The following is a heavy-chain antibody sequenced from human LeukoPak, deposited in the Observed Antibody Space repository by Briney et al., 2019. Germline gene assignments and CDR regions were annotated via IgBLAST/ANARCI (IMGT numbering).Heavy chain of an antibody. D-gene: IGHD3-3*01. CDR3: ARDSYYDFWSGYYTNYYYFDY. J-gene: IGHJ4*02. Sequence: PGGSLRLSCAASGFTFSSYSMNWVRQAPGEGLEWVSSISSSSSYIYYADSVKGRFTISRDNAKNSLYLQMNSLRAEDTAVYYCARDSYYDFWSGYYTNYYYFDYWGQGTLVTVSS. V-gene: IGHV3-21*01. CDR2: ISSSSSYI. CDR1: GFTFSSYS.